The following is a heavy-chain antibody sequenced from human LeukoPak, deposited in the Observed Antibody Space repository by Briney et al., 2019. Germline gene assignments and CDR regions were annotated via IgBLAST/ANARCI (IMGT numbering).Heavy chain of an antibody. J-gene: IGHJ6*02. CDR3: ARDNGDYEYYYYGMDV. CDR1: GYTFTSYG. CDR2: ISAHNGNT. V-gene: IGHV1-18*01. D-gene: IGHD4-17*01. Sequence: ASVKVSCKASGYTFTSYGISWVRQAPGQGLEWMGWISAHNGNTNYAQKLQGRVTMTTDTSTSTAYMELRSLRSDDAAVYYCARDNGDYEYYYYGMDVWGQGTTVTVSS.